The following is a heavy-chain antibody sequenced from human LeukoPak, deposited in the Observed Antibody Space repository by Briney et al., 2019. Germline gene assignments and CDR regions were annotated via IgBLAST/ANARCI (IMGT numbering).Heavy chain of an antibody. J-gene: IGHJ4*02. CDR2: ISSNEYDT. CDR3: AKGSAAARPYYFDS. V-gene: IGHV3-64*04. Sequence: GGSLRLSCSASGFTFSAYFMHWVRQAPGKGLEHVSSISSNEYDTYYADSVKGRFTISRDNSKNTLFLQMNGLRADDTAVYYCAKGSAAARPYYFDSWGQGTLVAVSS. D-gene: IGHD6-6*01. CDR1: GFTFSAYF.